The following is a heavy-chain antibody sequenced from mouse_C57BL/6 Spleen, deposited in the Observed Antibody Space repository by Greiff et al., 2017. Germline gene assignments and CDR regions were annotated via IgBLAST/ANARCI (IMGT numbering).Heavy chain of an antibody. CDR2: IHPNSGST. D-gene: IGHD1-1*01. Sequence: QVQLKQPGAELVKPGASVKLSCKASGYTFTSYWMHWVKQRPGQGLEWIGMIHPNSGSTNYNEKFKSKATLTVDKSSSTAYMQLSSLTSEDSAVYYCARRGLLRYLHWYFDVWGTGTTVTVSS. CDR1: GYTFTSYW. CDR3: ARRGLLRYLHWYFDV. J-gene: IGHJ1*03. V-gene: IGHV1-64*01.